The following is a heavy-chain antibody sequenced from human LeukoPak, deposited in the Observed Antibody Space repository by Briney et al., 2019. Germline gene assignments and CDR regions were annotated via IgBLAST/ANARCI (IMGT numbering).Heavy chain of an antibody. CDR2: INHSGST. J-gene: IGHJ5*02. V-gene: IGHV4-34*01. D-gene: IGHD6-13*01. Sequence: SETLSLTCAVYGGSFSGYYWSWIRQPPGKGLEWIGEINHSGSTNHNPSLKSRVTISVDTSKNQFSLKLSSVTAADTAVYYCARRRLAAAGNWFDPWGQGTLVTVSS. CDR1: GGSFSGYY. CDR3: ARRRLAAAGNWFDP.